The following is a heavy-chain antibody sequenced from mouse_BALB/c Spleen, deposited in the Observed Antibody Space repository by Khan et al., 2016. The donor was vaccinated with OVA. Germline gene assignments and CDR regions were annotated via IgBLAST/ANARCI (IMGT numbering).Heavy chain of an antibody. D-gene: IGHD1-1*01. J-gene: IGHJ3*01. CDR1: GFTFSTYG. Sequence: VKLVESGGDLVKPGGSLKLSCAASGFTFSTYGMSWVRQTPDKRLEWVATISSGGHYTYYPDSVKGRFTISRDNDKNSRYLQMTSLKSEDTAIYYCARLAYYYNSEGFAYWGQGTLVTVSA. CDR3: ARLAYYYNSEGFAY. V-gene: IGHV5-6*02. CDR2: ISSGGHYT.